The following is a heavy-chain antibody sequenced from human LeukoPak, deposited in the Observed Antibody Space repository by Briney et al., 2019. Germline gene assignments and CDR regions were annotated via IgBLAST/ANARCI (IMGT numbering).Heavy chain of an antibody. J-gene: IGHJ6*02. CDR3: ARERDTAMGEHGMDV. CDR2: ISSSSSYI. Sequence: GGSLRLSCAASGFTFSSYSMNWVRQAPGKGLEWVSSISSSSSYIYYADSVKGRFTIPRDNAKNSLYLQMNSLRAEDTAVYYFARERDTAMGEHGMDVWGQGTTVTVSS. D-gene: IGHD5-18*01. CDR1: GFTFSSYS. V-gene: IGHV3-21*01.